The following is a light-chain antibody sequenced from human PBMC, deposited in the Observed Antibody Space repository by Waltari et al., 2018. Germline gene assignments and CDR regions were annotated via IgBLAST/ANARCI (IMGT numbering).Light chain of an antibody. CDR1: SSDGRGYSY. CDR2: EVY. Sequence: QSALTQPASVPGSPGQSISISCPGPSSDGRGYSYVSWYQQHPGNAPKLVIFEVYNRPSGVSDRFSGSKSGNTASLTISGLQADDESDYYCSSYASTNSHVFGTGTRVTVL. CDR3: SSYASTNSHV. J-gene: IGLJ1*01. V-gene: IGLV2-14*01.